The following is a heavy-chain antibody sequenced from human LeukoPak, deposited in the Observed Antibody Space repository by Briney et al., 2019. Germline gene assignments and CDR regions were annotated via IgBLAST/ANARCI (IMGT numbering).Heavy chain of an antibody. CDR2: IKQDGTEK. D-gene: IGHD2-15*01. J-gene: IGHJ4*02. V-gene: IGHV3-7*04. Sequence: GGSLRLSCAASGFILSSYWMSWVRQAPGKGLEWVANIKQDGTEKYYVDSVKGRFTISRDNAKNSLYLQMNSLRAEDTAVYYCARFYLRIGNDYWGQGTLVTVSS. CDR3: ARFYLRIGNDY. CDR1: GFILSSYW.